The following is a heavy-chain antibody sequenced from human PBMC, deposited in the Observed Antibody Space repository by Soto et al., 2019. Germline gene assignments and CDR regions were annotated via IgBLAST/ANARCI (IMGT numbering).Heavy chain of an antibody. V-gene: IGHV4-34*01. Sequence: QVQLQQWGAGLLKPSETLSLTCAVYGGSFSGYYWSWIRQPPGKGLEWIGEINHSGSTNYNPSLKSRVTISVDTSKNQFSLKLSSVTAADTAVYYCARGVHWLLYYFDYWGQGTLVTVSS. CDR1: GGSFSGYY. CDR3: ARGVHWLLYYFDY. CDR2: INHSGST. D-gene: IGHD3-9*01. J-gene: IGHJ4*02.